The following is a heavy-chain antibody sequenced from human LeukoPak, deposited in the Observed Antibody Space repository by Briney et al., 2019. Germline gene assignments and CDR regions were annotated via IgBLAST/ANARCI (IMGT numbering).Heavy chain of an antibody. CDR3: ARYSGDYYGSGSYAFQH. CDR2: INPNSGGT. D-gene: IGHD3-10*01. J-gene: IGHJ1*01. Sequence: ASVKVSCKASGYTFTGYYMHWVRQAPGQGLEWMGWINPNSGGTNYAQKFQGWVTMTRDTSISTAYMELSRLRSDDTAVYYCARYSGDYYGSGSYAFQHWGQGTLVTVSS. CDR1: GYTFTGYY. V-gene: IGHV1-2*04.